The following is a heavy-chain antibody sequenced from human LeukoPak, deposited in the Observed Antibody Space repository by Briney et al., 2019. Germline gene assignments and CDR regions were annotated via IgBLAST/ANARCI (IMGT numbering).Heavy chain of an antibody. Sequence: TSETLSLTCTVSGGSISSYYWSWIRQPAGKGLEWIGRIYTSGSTNYNPSLKSRVTMSVDTSKNQFSLKLSSVTAADTAVYYCARESPSYQLLYGGFDYWGQGTLVTVSS. CDR1: GGSISSYY. J-gene: IGHJ4*02. CDR3: ARESPSYQLLYGGFDY. V-gene: IGHV4-4*07. CDR2: IYTSGST. D-gene: IGHD2-2*02.